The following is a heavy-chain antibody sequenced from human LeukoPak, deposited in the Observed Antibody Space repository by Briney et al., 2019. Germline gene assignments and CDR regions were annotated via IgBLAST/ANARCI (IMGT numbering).Heavy chain of an antibody. CDR3: ATGPRGSRIVVVITHAFDI. V-gene: IGHV4-34*01. J-gene: IGHJ3*02. D-gene: IGHD3-22*01. CDR2: INHNGST. CDR1: GFSFSTYA. Sequence: GSLRLSCAASGFSFSTYAMSWVRQAPGKGLEWIGEINHNGSTNYNPSLKRRVTISVDTSKNQFSLKLSSVTAVDTAVYYCATGPRGSRIVVVITHAFDIWGQGTMVTVSS.